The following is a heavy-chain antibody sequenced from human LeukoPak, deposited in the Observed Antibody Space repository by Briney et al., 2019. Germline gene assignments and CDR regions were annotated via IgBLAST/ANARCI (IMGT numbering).Heavy chain of an antibody. CDR3: ARERTPKHYYGSGTYDRYFDH. D-gene: IGHD3-10*01. Sequence: GGSLRLSCAASGFTFSSYSMSWVRQAPGKGLEWVSIISDSGANTYYADSVRGRFTISRDTTQNSLFLQMNSLRAEDTALYYCARERTPKHYYGSGTYDRYFDHWGQGTLVTVSS. J-gene: IGHJ4*02. CDR2: ISDSGANT. V-gene: IGHV3-23*01. CDR1: GFTFSSYS.